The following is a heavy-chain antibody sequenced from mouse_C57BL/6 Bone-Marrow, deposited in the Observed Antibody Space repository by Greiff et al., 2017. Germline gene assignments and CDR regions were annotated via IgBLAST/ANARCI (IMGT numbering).Heavy chain of an antibody. CDR1: GYTFTSYW. Sequence: QVQLQQSGAELVKPGASVKLSCKASGYTFTSYWMHWVKQRPGQGLEWIGNINPSSGYTKYNEKFKGKATLTADKSSSTAYMQLSSLTYEDSAVYYCARGEIYYSDYWGQGTTLTVSS. J-gene: IGHJ2*01. V-gene: IGHV1-7*01. CDR2: INPSSGYT. CDR3: ARGEIYYSDY. D-gene: IGHD1-1*01.